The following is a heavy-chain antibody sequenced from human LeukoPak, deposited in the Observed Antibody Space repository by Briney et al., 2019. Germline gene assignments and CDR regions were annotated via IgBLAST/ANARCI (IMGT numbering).Heavy chain of an antibody. Sequence: SVKVSCKASGGTFSSYAISWVRQAPGQGLEWMGGIIPIFGTANYAQKFQGRVTITADESTSTAYMELSSLRSEDKAVYYCARSXYYXFWXGXXSRXGXXPWGQGTL. D-gene: IGHD3-3*01. CDR1: GGTFSSYA. V-gene: IGHV1-69*01. J-gene: IGHJ5*02. CDR3: ARSXYYXFWXGXXSRXGXXP. CDR2: IIPIFGTA.